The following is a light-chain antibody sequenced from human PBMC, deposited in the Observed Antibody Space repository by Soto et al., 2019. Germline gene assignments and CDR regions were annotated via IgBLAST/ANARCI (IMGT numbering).Light chain of an antibody. J-gene: IGKJ1*01. Sequence: IVLTQYPGTLSLSPGERATLSCRPSQSVSSAYLAWYQQKPGQGPRLLLYAASHRATGIPDRFSGSGAGTDVTLTISRLEPEAFAVYYCQHYGTSWTFGQGTKVEIK. CDR1: QSVSSAY. CDR3: QHYGTSWT. CDR2: AAS. V-gene: IGKV3-20*01.